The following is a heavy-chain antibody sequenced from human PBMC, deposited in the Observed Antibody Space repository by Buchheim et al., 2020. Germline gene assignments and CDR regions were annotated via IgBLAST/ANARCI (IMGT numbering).Heavy chain of an antibody. D-gene: IGHD6-19*01. CDR3: ARGGKIAVTTAAS. Sequence: QLVESGGGLVQPGGSLRLSCAASGFTFSNYWMSWVRQAPGKGLEWVANIKSDGSEKYYVDSVKGRFTISRDNAKKQLYLQMNNLRDEDTAVYYCARGGKIAVTTAASWGRGTL. CDR2: IKSDGSEK. CDR1: GFTFSNYW. J-gene: IGHJ5*02. V-gene: IGHV3-7*03.